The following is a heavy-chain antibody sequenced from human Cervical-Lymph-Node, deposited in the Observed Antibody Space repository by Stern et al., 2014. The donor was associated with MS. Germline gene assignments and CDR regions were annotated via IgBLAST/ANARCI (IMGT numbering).Heavy chain of an antibody. Sequence: VHLVESGADVKKPGASVNVSCKTSGYTFIDHYVHWVRQAPGQGLEWMGRINPDSGGTSYAQRFQGRVTMTRDTSISTAYMELSRLRSDDTAVYYCARQTASYDSSHLDYWGQGTLVTVSS. CDR3: ARQTASYDSSHLDY. V-gene: IGHV1-2*06. CDR1: GYTFIDHY. J-gene: IGHJ4*02. CDR2: INPDSGGT. D-gene: IGHD3-22*01.